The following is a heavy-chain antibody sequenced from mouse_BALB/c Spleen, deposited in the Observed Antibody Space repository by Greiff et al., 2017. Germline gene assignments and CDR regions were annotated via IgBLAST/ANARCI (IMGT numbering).Heavy chain of an antibody. J-gene: IGHJ4*01. CDR2: IDPANGNT. Sequence: VQLQQSGAELVKPGASVKLSCTASGFNIKDTYMHWVKQRPEQGLEWIGRIDPANGNTKYDPKFQGKATITADTSSNTAYLQLSSLTSEDTAVYYCARRDDDYAMDYWGQGTSVTVSS. CDR3: ARRDDDYAMDY. CDR1: GFNIKDTY. V-gene: IGHV14-3*02. D-gene: IGHD2-14*01.